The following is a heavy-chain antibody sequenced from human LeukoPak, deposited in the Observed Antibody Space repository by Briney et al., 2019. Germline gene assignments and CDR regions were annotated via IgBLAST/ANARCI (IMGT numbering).Heavy chain of an antibody. CDR2: ISSGSRTI. V-gene: IGHV3-48*01. J-gene: IGHJ4*02. Sequence: GGSLRLSCAASGFTFSSYSMNWVRQAPGKGLEWVSYISSGSRTIYYADSVKGRFTISRDNAKNSLYLQMNSLRAEDTAVYYCARADDGANSWVNYWGQGTLVTVSS. CDR3: ARADDGANSWVNY. D-gene: IGHD4-23*01. CDR1: GFTFSSYS.